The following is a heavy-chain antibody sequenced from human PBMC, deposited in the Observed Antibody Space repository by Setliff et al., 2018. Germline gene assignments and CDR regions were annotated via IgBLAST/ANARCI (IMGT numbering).Heavy chain of an antibody. D-gene: IGHD1-1*01. Sequence: SVKVSCKASGYTFTNYGIAWVRQAPGQGLEWMGWITPIFETAHYAQKFQDRVTITADKSTSTVYMELNSLISEDTAVYLCARDSVTLGQLERRGGFRYYDMDVWGQGTTVTVSS. CDR2: ITPIFETA. V-gene: IGHV1-69*06. CDR1: GYTFTNYG. CDR3: ARDSVTLGQLERRGGFRYYDMDV. J-gene: IGHJ6*02.